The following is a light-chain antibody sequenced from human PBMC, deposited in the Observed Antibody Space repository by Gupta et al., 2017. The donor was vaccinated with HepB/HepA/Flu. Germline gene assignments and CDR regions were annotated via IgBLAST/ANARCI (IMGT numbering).Light chain of an antibody. CDR2: NIS. CDR3: QQYGSSPLT. Sequence: ENVLTQPPGTLSLSPGERATLPCRASQSITRAYLAWYQQKPGQAPRLLIYNISTRATGTPDRFSGSGSGTEFTLTISRLEPEDFAIYYCQQYGSSPLTFGGGTRVEIK. J-gene: IGKJ4*01. CDR1: QSITRAY. V-gene: IGKV3-20*01.